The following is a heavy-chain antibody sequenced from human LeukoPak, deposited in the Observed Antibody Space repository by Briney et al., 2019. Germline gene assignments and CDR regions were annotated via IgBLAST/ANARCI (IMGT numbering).Heavy chain of an antibody. J-gene: IGHJ5*02. CDR2: IRYDGSNK. D-gene: IGHD3-22*01. CDR3: ARERNTAYYYDSSGYYYHNWFDP. CDR1: GFTFSSYS. V-gene: IGHV3-30*02. Sequence: GGSLRLSCAASGFTFSSYSMNWVRQAPGEGLAWVALIRYDGSNKYYADSVKGRFTISRDNSKNTLYLQMNSLRAEDTAVYYCARERNTAYYYDSSGYYYHNWFDPWGQGTLVTVSS.